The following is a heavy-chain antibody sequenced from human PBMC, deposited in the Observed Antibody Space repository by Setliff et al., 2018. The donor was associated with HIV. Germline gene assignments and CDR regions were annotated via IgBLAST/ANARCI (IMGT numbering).Heavy chain of an antibody. CDR1: GYTFTSYD. CDR3: AKVDNGHCDSTSCRDFDY. V-gene: IGHV1-8*02. D-gene: IGHD2-2*03. J-gene: IGHJ4*02. Sequence: RASVKVSCKASGYTFTSYDINWVRQATGQGLEWMGWMNPNSGNTGYAQKFQGRVTMTRSTSISTAYMELSSLRSEDTAVYYCAKVDNGHCDSTSCRDFDYWGRGTLVTVSS. CDR2: MNPNSGNT.